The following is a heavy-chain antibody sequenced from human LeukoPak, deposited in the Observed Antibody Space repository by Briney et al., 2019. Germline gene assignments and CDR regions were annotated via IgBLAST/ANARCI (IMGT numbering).Heavy chain of an antibody. CDR3: ARDRHYDFWSGSFDY. D-gene: IGHD3-3*01. V-gene: IGHV4-59*01. CDR1: GGSFSGYY. J-gene: IGHJ4*02. Sequence: SETLSLTCAVYGGSFSGYYWSWIRQPPGKGLEWIGYIYYSGSTNYNPSLKSRVTISVDTSKNQFSLKLSSVTAADTAVYYCARDRHYDFWSGSFDYWGQGTLVTVSS. CDR2: IYYSGST.